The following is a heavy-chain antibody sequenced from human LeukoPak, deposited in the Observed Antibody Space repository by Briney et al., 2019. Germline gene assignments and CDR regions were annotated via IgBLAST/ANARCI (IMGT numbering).Heavy chain of an antibody. D-gene: IGHD6-13*01. CDR1: GFNLGEYC. CDR3: ARGGRGQQLVRFAFDI. J-gene: IGHJ3*02. Sequence: GSLKLSWSASGFNLGEYCISWVPQASGKGLEWVPGIYWNGGSTGYADSVRGRFTISRDNAKNSLYLQMNSLRAEDTALYYCARGGRGQQLVRFAFDIWGQGTMVTVSS. V-gene: IGHV3-20*04. CDR2: IYWNGGST.